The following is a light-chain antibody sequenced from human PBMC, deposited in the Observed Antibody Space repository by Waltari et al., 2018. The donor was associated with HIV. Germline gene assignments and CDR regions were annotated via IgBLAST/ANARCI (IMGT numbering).Light chain of an antibody. CDR3: LQTDSMPLT. Sequence: DIQMTQSPSSLSASVGDRVSITCRAGQNIHTFLNWYQQQPGSAPKLLIFGASRVPSGVPSRFSGSGSETDFTLTIDNLQVEDFATYYCLQTDSMPLTFGPGTKVD. CDR1: QNIHTF. J-gene: IGKJ3*01. V-gene: IGKV1-39*01. CDR2: GAS.